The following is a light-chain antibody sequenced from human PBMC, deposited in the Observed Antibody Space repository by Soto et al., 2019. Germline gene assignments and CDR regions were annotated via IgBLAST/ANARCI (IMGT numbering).Light chain of an antibody. CDR1: SSNIGAGYD. V-gene: IGLV1-40*01. J-gene: IGLJ2*01. Sequence: QLVLTQPPSVSGAPGRRFPISCPGSSSNIGAGYDVHWYQQLPGTAPKLLIYGNSNRPSGVPDRFSGSKSGTSASLAITGLQAEDEADYYCQSYDSSLNVVFGGGTKLTVL. CDR2: GNS. CDR3: QSYDSSLNVV.